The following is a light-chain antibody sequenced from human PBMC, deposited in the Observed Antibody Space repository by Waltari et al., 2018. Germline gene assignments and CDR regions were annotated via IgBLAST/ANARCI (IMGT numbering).Light chain of an antibody. CDR3: MQSTHWPPWT. CDR2: KVS. CDR1: QSLVHTDGNTY. V-gene: IGKV2-30*02. J-gene: IGKJ1*01. Sequence: DVVMTQSPLSLPVTLGQPASISCRSSQSLVHTDGNTYLSWFHQRPGQSPRRLIYKVSNRDSEVPDRFSGSGSGTDCTLKISRVEAEDVGLYYCMQSTHWPPWTFGQGTKVEIK.